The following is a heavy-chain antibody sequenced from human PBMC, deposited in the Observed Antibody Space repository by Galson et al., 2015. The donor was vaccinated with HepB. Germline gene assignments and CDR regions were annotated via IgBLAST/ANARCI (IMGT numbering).Heavy chain of an antibody. Sequence: SVKVSCKASGYSFTNYAFSWVRQAPGHGLEWMGWVSAYNKDTKYSQKFQGRLTMTTDTSTSTTYMELRSLRPDDTALYYCARDHGYYGSRSWPSAWLDPWGQGTLVTVSS. V-gene: IGHV1-18*01. CDR2: VSAYNKDT. CDR1: GYSFTNYA. D-gene: IGHD3-10*01. CDR3: ARDHGYYGSRSWPSAWLDP. J-gene: IGHJ5*02.